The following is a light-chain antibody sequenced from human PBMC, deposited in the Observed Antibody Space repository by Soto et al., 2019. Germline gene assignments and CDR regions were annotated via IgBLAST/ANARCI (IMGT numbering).Light chain of an antibody. CDR3: QQYGHSPLT. V-gene: IGKV3-20*01. CDR2: GTS. J-gene: IGKJ4*01. Sequence: EIVLTQSPGTLFLSPGERATLSCRASQTIKSRSLAWYQQKPGQAPRRLIYGTSGRPTNIPGRFSASGSGTDFTLTISRLEPEDFAVYYCQQYGHSPLTFGGGTKVEIK. CDR1: QTIKSRS.